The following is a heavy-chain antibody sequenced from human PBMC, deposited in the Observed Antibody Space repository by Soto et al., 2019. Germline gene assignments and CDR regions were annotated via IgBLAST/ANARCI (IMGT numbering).Heavy chain of an antibody. Sequence: GGSLRLSCAASGFTFNNYGMSWVRQAPGKGLEWVSAITDSGGSTYYADSVKGRFTISRDNSKNTVYLQMNSLRAEDTAVYYCATAATVVTLYHFDYWGQGTLVTVSS. D-gene: IGHD4-17*01. CDR1: GFTFNNYG. J-gene: IGHJ4*02. V-gene: IGHV3-23*01. CDR2: ITDSGGST. CDR3: ATAATVVTLYHFDY.